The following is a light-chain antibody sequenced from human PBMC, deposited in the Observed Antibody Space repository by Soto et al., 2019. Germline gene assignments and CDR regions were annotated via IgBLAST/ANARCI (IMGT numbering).Light chain of an antibody. J-gene: IGKJ5*01. Sequence: EIVLTQSPATLSLSPGERATLSCRASQSVSSYLAWYQQKPGQAPRLLIYDASNRATGIPARFSGSGSGTDFTLTISRLEPEDFAVYYCQQRIKWPITFGQGTRLEIK. CDR2: DAS. CDR3: QQRIKWPIT. CDR1: QSVSSY. V-gene: IGKV3-11*01.